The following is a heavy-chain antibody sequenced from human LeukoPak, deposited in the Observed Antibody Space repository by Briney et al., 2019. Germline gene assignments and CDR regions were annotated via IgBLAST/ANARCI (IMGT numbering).Heavy chain of an antibody. CDR2: ISGSGGST. V-gene: IGHV3-23*01. CDR3: TTGSLLDY. J-gene: IGHJ4*02. D-gene: IGHD3-16*02. Sequence: GGSLRLSCAASGFTFSSYAMSWVRQAPGKGLEWVSAISGSGGSTYYADSVKGRFTISRDNSKNTVYLQMNSLKTEDTAVYYCTTGSLLDYWGQGTLVTVSS. CDR1: GFTFSSYA.